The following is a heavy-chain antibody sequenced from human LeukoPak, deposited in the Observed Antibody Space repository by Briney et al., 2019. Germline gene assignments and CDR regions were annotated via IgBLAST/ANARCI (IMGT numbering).Heavy chain of an antibody. Sequence: GGSLRLSCAASGFTFSTYAMTWVRQAPGKGLEWVSSISASADRTYYADSVKGRFTISRDNSKNTLYLQMNSLRAEDTAVYYCAKEGGYYDILTGYYSPGYFDYWGQGTLVTVSS. D-gene: IGHD3-9*01. V-gene: IGHV3-23*01. CDR3: AKEGGYYDILTGYYSPGYFDY. J-gene: IGHJ4*02. CDR1: GFTFSTYA. CDR2: ISASADRT.